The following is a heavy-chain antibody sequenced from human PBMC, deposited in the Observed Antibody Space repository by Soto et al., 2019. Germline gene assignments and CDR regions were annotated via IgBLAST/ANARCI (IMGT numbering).Heavy chain of an antibody. CDR3: AKKYGHSGIAARVDKRGFDP. Sequence: GGSLRLSCAASGFTFSSYAMSWVRQAPGKGLEWVSAISGSGGSTYYADSVKGRFTISRDNSKNTLYLQMNSLRAEDTAVYYCAKKYGHSGIAARVDKRGFDPWGQGTLVTVSS. CDR1: GFTFSSYA. J-gene: IGHJ5*02. D-gene: IGHD6-6*01. V-gene: IGHV3-23*01. CDR2: ISGSGGST.